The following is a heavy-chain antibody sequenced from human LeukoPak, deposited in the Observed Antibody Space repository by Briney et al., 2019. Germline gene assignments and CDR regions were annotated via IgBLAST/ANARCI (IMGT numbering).Heavy chain of an antibody. Sequence: SETLSLTCTVSGDPISDYCWTWIRQPAGKGLEWIGRIYGNGSTNYNPSLKSRVAMSIDTSKMQISLKLRSVAAADTAVYYCARVGEWLFDIDVWGKGTTVIVSS. J-gene: IGHJ6*03. CDR3: ARVGEWLFDIDV. CDR1: GDPISDYC. D-gene: IGHD3-16*01. CDR2: IYGNGST. V-gene: IGHV4-4*07.